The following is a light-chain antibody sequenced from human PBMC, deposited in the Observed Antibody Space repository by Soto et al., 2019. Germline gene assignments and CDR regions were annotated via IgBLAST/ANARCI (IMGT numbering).Light chain of an antibody. CDR3: RSYTDDTTYV. CDR1: SSDIGRYKY. J-gene: IGLJ1*01. V-gene: IGLV2-14*01. CDR2: EVT. Sequence: QSVLTQPASVSGSPGQSITISCTGSSSDIGRYKYVSWYQQHPDKAPRLIIYEVTNRPSGVSSRFSGSKSHNTASLTISGLQAEDEADYYCRSYTDDTTYVFGTGTKLTVL.